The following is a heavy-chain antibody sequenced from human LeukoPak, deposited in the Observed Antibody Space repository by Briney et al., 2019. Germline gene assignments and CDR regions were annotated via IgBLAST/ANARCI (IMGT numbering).Heavy chain of an antibody. D-gene: IGHD4-17*01. CDR2: IYYTGST. J-gene: IGHJ4*02. CDR1: GGSISSYY. CDR3: ARHPRTVTNSPFDY. V-gene: IGHV4-59*08. Sequence: SETLSLTCIVSGGSISSYYWSWIRQPPGKGLEWIGYIYYTGSTDYNPSLKSRVTISVDTSKNQFSLNLNSVTAADTAVYYCARHPRTVTNSPFDYWGQGTLVTVSS.